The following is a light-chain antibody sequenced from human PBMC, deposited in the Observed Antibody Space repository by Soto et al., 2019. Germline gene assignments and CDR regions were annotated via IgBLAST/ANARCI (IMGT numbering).Light chain of an antibody. CDR1: SSNIGAGYD. V-gene: IGLV1-40*01. J-gene: IGLJ1*01. CDR2: GNS. Sequence: QSALTQPPSVSGAPGQRVTISCTGSSSNIGAGYDVHWYQQLPGTAPKLLIYGNSNRPSGVPDRFSGSKSGTSASLAITGLQAEDEADYYCPSYERSMSVHVFGTGNKVTVL. CDR3: PSYERSMSVHV.